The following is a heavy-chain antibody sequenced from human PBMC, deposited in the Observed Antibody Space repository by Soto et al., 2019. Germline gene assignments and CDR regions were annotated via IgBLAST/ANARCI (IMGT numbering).Heavy chain of an antibody. Sequence: QVQLVESGGGVVQPGRSLRLSCRISGFSLTVYSMNWVRQAPGKGLEWVAVMQPDGVTKNYADSVQGRFVISGDNSKNTLYLEMDSLTHEDTAIYYCARGLQGLDYWGQGTLVTVSS. V-gene: IGHV3-30*09. CDR1: GFSLTVYS. CDR3: ARGLQGLDY. CDR2: MQPDGVTK. J-gene: IGHJ4*02.